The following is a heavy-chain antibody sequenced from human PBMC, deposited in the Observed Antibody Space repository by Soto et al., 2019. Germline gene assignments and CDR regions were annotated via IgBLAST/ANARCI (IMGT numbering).Heavy chain of an antibody. Sequence: ASVKVSCKASGYTFTGYYMHWVRQAPGQGLEWMGWINPSSGGTNYAQKFQGRVTMTRDTSISTAYMELSRLRSDDTAVYYCARGVWSGYSSYYYYGMDVWGQGTTVTVSS. D-gene: IGHD3-3*01. V-gene: IGHV1-2*02. J-gene: IGHJ6*02. CDR1: GYTFTGYY. CDR2: INPSSGGT. CDR3: ARGVWSGYSSYYYYGMDV.